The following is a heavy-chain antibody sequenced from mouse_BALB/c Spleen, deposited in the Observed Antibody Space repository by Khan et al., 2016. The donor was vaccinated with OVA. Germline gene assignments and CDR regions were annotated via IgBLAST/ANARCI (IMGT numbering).Heavy chain of an antibody. Sequence: LQESGPELVKPGASMKISCKASGYSFTDYTMNWVKQSHGKNLEWIGLINPYNGYTSYNQKFKGKATLTVDKSPSTAYMQLLSLTSEDSAVYYCARGNYYGSSSWFAYWGQGTLVTVSA. V-gene: IGHV1-39*01. J-gene: IGHJ3*01. CDR3: ARGNYYGSSSWFAY. CDR1: GYSFTDYT. D-gene: IGHD1-1*01. CDR2: INPYNGYT.